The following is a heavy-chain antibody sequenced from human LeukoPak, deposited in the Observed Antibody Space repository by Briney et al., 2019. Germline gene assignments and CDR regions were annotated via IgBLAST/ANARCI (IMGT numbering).Heavy chain of an antibody. CDR1: GVSFSGYY. CDR3: ARALKFWSGYYYFDY. J-gene: IGHJ4*02. D-gene: IGHD3-3*01. CDR2: INHSGST. Sequence: SETLSLTCAVYGVSFSGYYWSWIRQPPGKGLEWIGEINHSGSTNYNPSLKSRVTISVDTSKNQFSLKLSSVTAADTAVYYCARALKFWSGYYYFDYWGQGTLVTVSS. V-gene: IGHV4-34*01.